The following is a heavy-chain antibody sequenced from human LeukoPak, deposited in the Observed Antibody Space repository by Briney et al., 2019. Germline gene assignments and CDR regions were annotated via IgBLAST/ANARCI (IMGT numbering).Heavy chain of an antibody. CDR2: INPSGGST. CDR3: ARDRYYDSSGYYSACYYMDV. CDR1: GYTFTSYY. D-gene: IGHD3-22*01. Sequence: GASVKVSCKASGYTFTSYYMHWVRQAPGQGLEWMGIINPSGGSTSYAQKFQGRVTMTRDMSTSTVYMELSSLRSEDTAVYYCARDRYYDSSGYYSACYYMDVWAKGPRSPSP. J-gene: IGHJ6*03. V-gene: IGHV1-46*01.